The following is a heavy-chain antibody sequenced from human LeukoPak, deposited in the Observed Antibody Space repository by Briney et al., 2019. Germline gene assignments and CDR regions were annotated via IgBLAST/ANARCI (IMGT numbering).Heavy chain of an antibody. D-gene: IGHD6-19*01. CDR2: ISYDGSNK. Sequence: PGGSLRFSCAASGFTFSIYWMSWVRQAPGKGLEWVAVISYDGSNKYYADSVKGRFTISRDNSKNTLYLQMNSLRAEDTAVYYCARGKDEQWLVLVDIWGQGTMVTVSS. J-gene: IGHJ3*02. V-gene: IGHV3-30-3*01. CDR1: GFTFSIYW. CDR3: ARGKDEQWLVLVDI.